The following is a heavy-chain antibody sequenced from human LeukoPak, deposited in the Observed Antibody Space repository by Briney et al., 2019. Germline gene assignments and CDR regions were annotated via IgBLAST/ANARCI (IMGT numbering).Heavy chain of an antibody. CDR3: ARRYTAMAGTGYYFDY. CDR2: IYPGDSDT. J-gene: IGHJ4*02. D-gene: IGHD5-18*01. V-gene: IGHV5-51*01. Sequence: GESLKISCKGSGYSFTSYWIGWVRQTPGKGLEWMGIIYPGDSDTRYSPSFQGQVTISADKSISTAYLQWSSLKASDTAMYYCARRYTAMAGTGYYFDYWGQGTLVTVSS. CDR1: GYSFTSYW.